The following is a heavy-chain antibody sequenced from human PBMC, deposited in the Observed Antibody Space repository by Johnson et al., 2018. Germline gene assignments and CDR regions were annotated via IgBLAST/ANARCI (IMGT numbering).Heavy chain of an antibody. CDR3: VRGGRSSSWYASGYYYYYMDV. D-gene: IGHD6-13*01. J-gene: IGHJ6*03. V-gene: IGHV3-13*01. Sequence: EVQLVESGGGLVQPGGSLRLSCAASGFTFSRYDMHWVRQATGKGLEWVSGIGTAGDTHYPGSVKGRFAVSREDAKNSLFLQMNSLAAGDTAVYYCVRGGRSSSWYASGYYYYYMDVWGKGTTVTVSS. CDR2: IGTAGDT. CDR1: GFTFSRYD.